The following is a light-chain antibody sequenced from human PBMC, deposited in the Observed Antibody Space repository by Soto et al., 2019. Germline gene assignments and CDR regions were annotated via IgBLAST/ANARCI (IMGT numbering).Light chain of an antibody. CDR1: SSNIGAGYD. CDR3: PSYASSLNAYV. J-gene: IGLJ6*01. CDR2: GNS. V-gene: IGLV1-40*01. Sequence: QSVLTQPPSVSGAPGQRVTIACTGSSSNIGAGYDVHGYQQLPGTAPKLRSYGNSNRPSGVPDRFSCSKSGTSASLAITGLQAEDEADYYCPSYASSLNAYVFGNGTKVTVL.